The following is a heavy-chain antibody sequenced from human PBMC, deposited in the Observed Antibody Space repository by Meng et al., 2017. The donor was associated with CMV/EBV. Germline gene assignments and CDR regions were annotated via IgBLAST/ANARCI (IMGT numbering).Heavy chain of an antibody. CDR2: INPNSGGT. CDR3: ARFMSSSWDHYFDY. D-gene: IGHD6-13*01. V-gene: IGHV1-2*02. Sequence: QVQLVQAGAEVKKPGASGKVSCKASGYTFTGYYMHWVRQAPGQGLEWMGWINPNSGGTNYAQKFQGRVTMTRDTSISTDYMELSRLRSDDTAVYYCARFMSSSWDHYFDYWGQGTLVTVSS. CDR1: GYTFTGYY. J-gene: IGHJ4*02.